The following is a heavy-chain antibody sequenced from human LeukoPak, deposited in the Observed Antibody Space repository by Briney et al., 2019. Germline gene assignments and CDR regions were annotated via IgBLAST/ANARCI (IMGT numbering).Heavy chain of an antibody. CDR3: AREYSNSRLFDY. CDR1: GFTFSSYS. Sequence: GGSLRLSCAASGFTFSSYSMNWVRQAPGKGLEWVSSISSSSSYIYYADSVKGRFTISRDNSKNTLYLQMTSLRAEDTAVYYCAREYSNSRLFDYWGQGTLVTVSS. CDR2: ISSSSSYI. V-gene: IGHV3-21*01. J-gene: IGHJ4*02. D-gene: IGHD4-11*01.